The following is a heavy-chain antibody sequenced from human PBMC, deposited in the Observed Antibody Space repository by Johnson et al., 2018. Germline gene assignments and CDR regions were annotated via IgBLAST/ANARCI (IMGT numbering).Heavy chain of an antibody. V-gene: IGHV1-8*01. CDR3: ARGPIMGYDMSGYYRPYYYYGMDV. Sequence: VQLVQSGAEVKKPGASVKVSCKASGYTFTSYDINWVRQATGQGLAWMGWMNPNSGNTGYEQTFQGRGTMTRNTSISTAYMELSSLRSEDTALYYCARGPIMGYDMSGYYRPYYYYGMDVWGQGTLVTVSS. D-gene: IGHD3-22*01. J-gene: IGHJ6*02. CDR1: GYTFTSYD. CDR2: MNPNSGNT.